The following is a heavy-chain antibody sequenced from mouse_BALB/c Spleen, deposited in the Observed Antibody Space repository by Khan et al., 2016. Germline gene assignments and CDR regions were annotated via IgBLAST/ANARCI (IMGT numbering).Heavy chain of an antibody. J-gene: IGHJ3*01. CDR1: GFTFSSYG. Sequence: EVELVESGGDLVKPGGSLKLSCAASGFTFSSYGMSWVRQTPDKRLEWVATISSGGSYTYYPDSVKGRFTISRDNAKNTLYLQMSRLKSEDTAMYYCAAITTFAYWGQGTLVTVSA. V-gene: IGHV5-6*01. D-gene: IGHD2-4*01. CDR3: AAITTFAY. CDR2: ISSGGSYT.